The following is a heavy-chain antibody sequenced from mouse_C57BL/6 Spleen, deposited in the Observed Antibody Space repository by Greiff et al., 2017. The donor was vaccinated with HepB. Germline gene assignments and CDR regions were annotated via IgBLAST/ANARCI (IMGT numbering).Heavy chain of an antibody. V-gene: IGHV2-2*01. CDR3: ARGDWDGYFDY. CDR2: IWSGGST. Sequence: VQLQESGPGLVQPSQSLSITCTVSGFSLTSYGVHWVRQSPGKGLEWLGVIWSGGSTDYNAAFISRLSISKDNSKSQVFFKMNSLQAYDTAIYYCARGDWDGYFDYWGQGTTLTVSS. D-gene: IGHD4-1*01. CDR1: GFSLTSYG. J-gene: IGHJ2*01.